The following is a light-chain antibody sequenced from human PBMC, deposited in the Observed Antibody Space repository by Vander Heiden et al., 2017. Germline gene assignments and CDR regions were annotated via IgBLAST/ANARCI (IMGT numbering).Light chain of an antibody. J-gene: IGLJ2*01. CDR3: SSYISSSTPVL. CDR1: SSDVGRYNY. V-gene: IGLV2-14*01. CDR2: NVS. Sequence: QSALTQPASVSGSPGQSITISCPGTSSDVGRYNYVSWYQQHPDKAPKLIIYNVSNRPSGVSNRFSGSKSGNSASLTISGLQAEDEADYYCSSYISSSTPVLFGGGTKLTVL.